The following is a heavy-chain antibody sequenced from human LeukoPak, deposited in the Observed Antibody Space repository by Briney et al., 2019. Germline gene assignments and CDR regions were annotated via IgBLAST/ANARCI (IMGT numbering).Heavy chain of an antibody. Sequence: SETLSLTCAVYGGSFSGYYWSWIRQPPGKGLEWLGEINHSGSTNYNPSLKSRVTISVDTSKNQFSLKLSSVTAADTAVYYCARDRITMVRGVISPKQYYYYGMDVWGQGTTVTVSS. CDR1: GGSFSGYY. CDR2: INHSGST. D-gene: IGHD3-10*01. CDR3: ARDRITMVRGVISPKQYYYYGMDV. J-gene: IGHJ6*02. V-gene: IGHV4-34*01.